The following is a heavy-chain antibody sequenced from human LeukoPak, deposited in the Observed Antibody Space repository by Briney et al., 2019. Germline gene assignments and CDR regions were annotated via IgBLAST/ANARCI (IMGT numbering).Heavy chain of an antibody. Sequence: GGSLRLSCAASGFTFSSYSMNWVRQAPGKGLEWVSSISSSSSYIYYADSVKGRFTISRDNAKNSLYLQMNSLRSEDTAVYYCASERPSSSWYDFWGQGILVTVSS. CDR2: ISSSSSYI. J-gene: IGHJ5*01. V-gene: IGHV3-21*01. CDR3: ASERPSSSWYDF. D-gene: IGHD6-13*01. CDR1: GFTFSSYS.